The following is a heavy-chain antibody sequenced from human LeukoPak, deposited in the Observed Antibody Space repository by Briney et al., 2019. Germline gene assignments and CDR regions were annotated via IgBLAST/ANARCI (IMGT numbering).Heavy chain of an antibody. J-gene: IGHJ6*03. CDR2: IRFDGSNK. V-gene: IGHV3-30*02. Sequence: GSLRLSCAASGFTFSSYGMHWFRQAPGKGLEWVAFIRFDGSNKYYADSVKGRFTISRDNSKNTLYLQMDSLRPEDTAAHYCAKDHRVCSGGSCYVSYYYYMDVWGKGTTVTVSS. D-gene: IGHD2-15*01. CDR3: AKDHRVCSGGSCYVSYYYYMDV. CDR1: GFTFSSYG.